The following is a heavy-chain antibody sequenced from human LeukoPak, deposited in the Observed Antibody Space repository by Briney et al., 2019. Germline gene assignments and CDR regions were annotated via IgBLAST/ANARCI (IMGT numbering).Heavy chain of an antibody. Sequence: SQTLSLTCTVSGGSISSYYWSWIRQPAGKGLEWIGRIYTSGSTNYNPSLKSRVTMSVDTSQSQFSLKLSSVTAADTAVYYCAKDTQYDFWSGHGGGYGMDVWGQGTTVTVSS. CDR1: GGSISSYY. V-gene: IGHV4-4*07. CDR3: AKDTQYDFWSGHGGGYGMDV. CDR2: IYTSGST. J-gene: IGHJ6*02. D-gene: IGHD3-3*01.